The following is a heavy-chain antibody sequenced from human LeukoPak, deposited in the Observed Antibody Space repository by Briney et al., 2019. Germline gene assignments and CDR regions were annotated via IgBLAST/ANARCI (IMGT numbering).Heavy chain of an antibody. D-gene: IGHD1-7*01. V-gene: IGHV4-38-2*02. Sequence: PSETLSLTCTVSGYFIRSGFYWGWIRQPPGKGLEWIGSFYHSGSTYYNPSLESRVTISVDTSKNQFSLKLRSVTAADTAVYYCARLYGNYQNYFDYWGQGTLVTVSS. J-gene: IGHJ4*02. CDR1: GYFIRSGFY. CDR2: FYHSGST. CDR3: ARLYGNYQNYFDY.